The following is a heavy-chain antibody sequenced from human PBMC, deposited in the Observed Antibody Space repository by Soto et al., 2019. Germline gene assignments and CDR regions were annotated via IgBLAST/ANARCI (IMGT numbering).Heavy chain of an antibody. D-gene: IGHD3-16*01. Sequence: GGSLRLSCAASGFTFSSYAMHWVRQAPGKGLEYVSAISSNGGSTYYANSVKGRFTISRDNSKNTLYLQMGSLRAEDMAVYYCARSKDGGLDNAFDIWGQGTMVTVSS. CDR3: ARSKDGGLDNAFDI. CDR1: GFTFSSYA. J-gene: IGHJ3*02. V-gene: IGHV3-64*01. CDR2: ISSNGGST.